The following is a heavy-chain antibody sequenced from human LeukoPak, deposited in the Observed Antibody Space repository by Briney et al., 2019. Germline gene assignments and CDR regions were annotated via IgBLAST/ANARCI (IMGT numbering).Heavy chain of an antibody. CDR3: ARSAGVYSTRGYSDY. CDR1: GGSISSGSYY. Sequence: SETLSLTCTVSGGSISSGSYYWSWIRQPAGKGLEWIGRIYTSGSTNYNPSLKSRVTISVDTSKNQFSLKLSSVTAADTAVYYCARSAGVYSTRGYSDYWGQGTLVTVSS. V-gene: IGHV4-61*02. J-gene: IGHJ4*02. CDR2: IYTSGST. D-gene: IGHD6-13*01.